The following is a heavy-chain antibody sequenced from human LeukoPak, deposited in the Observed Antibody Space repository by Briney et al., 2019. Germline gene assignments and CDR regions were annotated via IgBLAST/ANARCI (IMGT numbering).Heavy chain of an antibody. CDR3: AKAPVGFLEWFALDY. CDR1: GFTFSDSY. J-gene: IGHJ4*02. Sequence: PGGSLRLSCAASGFTFSDSYITWIRQAPGKGLEWVSAISGSGGSTYYADSVKGRFTISRDNSKNTLYLQMNSLRAEDTAVYYCAKAPVGFLEWFALDYWGQGTLVTVSS. CDR2: ISGSGGST. D-gene: IGHD3-3*01. V-gene: IGHV3-23*01.